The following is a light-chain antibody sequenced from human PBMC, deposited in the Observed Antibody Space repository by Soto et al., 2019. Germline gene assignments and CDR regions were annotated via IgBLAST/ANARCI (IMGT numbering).Light chain of an antibody. V-gene: IGKV3-15*01. J-gene: IGKJ1*01. CDR1: QSVSSN. CDR3: QQYNNWPPGT. CDR2: GAS. Sequence: DIVITQSPATLSVSPGERATLSCRASQSVSSNLAWYQQKPGQAPRLLIYGASTRATAIPARFSGSGSGTEFTLTISSLQSEDFAVYYCQQYNNWPPGTFGQGTKVEIK.